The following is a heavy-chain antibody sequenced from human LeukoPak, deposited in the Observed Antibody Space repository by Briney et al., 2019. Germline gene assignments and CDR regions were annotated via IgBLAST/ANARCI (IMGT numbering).Heavy chain of an antibody. V-gene: IGHV4-34*01. Sequence: SETLSLTCAVYGGTFSGYYCSSIRQPPGKGLEWIGSIYDSGSTYYNPSLKSRVTISVDTSKNQFSLKLNSVTAADTAVYYCARHYGPWGQGTLVTVSS. CDR3: ARHYGP. J-gene: IGHJ5*02. CDR2: IYDSGST. D-gene: IGHD3-16*01. CDR1: GGTFSGYY.